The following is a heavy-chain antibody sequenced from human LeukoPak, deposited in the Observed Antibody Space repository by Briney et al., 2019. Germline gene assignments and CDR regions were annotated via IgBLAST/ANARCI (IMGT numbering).Heavy chain of an antibody. CDR1: GYTFTSYY. CDR3: AREVPITMIVVVINWVLDY. D-gene: IGHD3-22*01. CDR2: INPSGGST. V-gene: IGHV1-46*01. Sequence: ASVKVSCKASGYTFTSYYMHWVRQAPGQGLEWMGIINPSGGSTSYAQKFQGRVTMTRDTSTSTVYMELSSLRSEDTAVYYCAREVPITMIVVVINWVLDYWGQGTLVTVSS. J-gene: IGHJ4*02.